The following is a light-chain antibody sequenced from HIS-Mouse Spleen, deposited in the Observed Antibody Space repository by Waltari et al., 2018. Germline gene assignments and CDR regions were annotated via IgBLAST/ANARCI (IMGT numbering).Light chain of an antibody. CDR3: QVWDSSSDHVV. CDR1: NIGSKS. V-gene: IGLV3-21*03. Sequence: SYVLTQPPSVSVAPGKTARITCGGNNIGSKSVHWYQQKPGQAPVLVVYDDSDRPSGSPRRFSGSNSGNTAARTISRVEAGDEADYYCQVWDSSSDHVVFGGGTKLTVL. CDR2: DDS. J-gene: IGLJ2*01.